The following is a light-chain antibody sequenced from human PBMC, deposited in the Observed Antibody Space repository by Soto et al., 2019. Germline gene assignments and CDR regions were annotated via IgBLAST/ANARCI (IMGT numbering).Light chain of an antibody. CDR3: QQYGLSLIT. J-gene: IGKJ5*01. V-gene: IGKV3-20*01. CDR2: GAS. Sequence: IVLTQSPGTLSLSPGARATLSCRAGQSVGSIYLAWYQQKVGQAPRLSIYGASNRATGIPDRFSENLYGTVGTINFHRLETEDGAVYDCQQYGLSLITFGQGTRLEIK. CDR1: QSVGSIY.